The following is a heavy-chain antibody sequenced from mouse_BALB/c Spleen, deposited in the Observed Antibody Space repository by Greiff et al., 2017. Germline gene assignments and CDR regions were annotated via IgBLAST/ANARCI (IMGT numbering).Heavy chain of an antibody. V-gene: IGHV1-14*01. CDR2: INPYNDGT. CDR1: GYTFTSYV. CDR3: ARSRGNYAMDY. Sequence: LQESGPELVKPGASVKMSCKASGYTFTSYVMHWVKQKPGQGLEWIGYINPYNDGTKYNEKFKGKATLTSDKSSSTAYMELSSLTSEDSAVYYCARSRGNYAMDYWGQGTSVTVSS. J-gene: IGHJ4*01.